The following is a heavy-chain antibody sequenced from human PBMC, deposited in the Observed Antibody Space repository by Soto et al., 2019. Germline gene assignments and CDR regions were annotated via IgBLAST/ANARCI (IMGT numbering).Heavy chain of an antibody. CDR2: IYYSGST. CDR3: ARDSMITTYPSSWFDP. CDR1: GGSISSYY. D-gene: IGHD3-22*01. V-gene: IGHV4-59*01. Sequence: PSETLSLTCTVSGGSISSYYWSWIRQPPGKGLEWIGYIYYSGSTNYNPSLKSRVTISVDTSKNQFSLKLSSVTAADTAVYYCARDSMITTYPSSWFDPWGQGTLVTVSS. J-gene: IGHJ5*02.